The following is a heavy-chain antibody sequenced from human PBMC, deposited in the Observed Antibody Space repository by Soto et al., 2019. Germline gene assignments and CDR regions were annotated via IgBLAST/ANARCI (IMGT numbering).Heavy chain of an antibody. D-gene: IGHD3-22*01. CDR2: ISYDGSNK. CDR1: GFTFSSYG. V-gene: IGHV3-30*18. J-gene: IGHJ5*02. Sequence: GGSLRLSCAASGFTFSSYGMHWVRQAPGKGLEWVVVISYDGSNKYYADSVKGRFTISRDNSKNTLYLQMNSLRAEDTAVYYCAKGSYDTSGYYYEGLSWFDPWGQGTLVPVSS. CDR3: AKGSYDTSGYYYEGLSWFDP.